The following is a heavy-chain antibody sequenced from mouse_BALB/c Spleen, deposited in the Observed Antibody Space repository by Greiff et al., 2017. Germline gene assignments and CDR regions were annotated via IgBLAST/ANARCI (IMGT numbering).Heavy chain of an antibody. Sequence: VQLQQSGAELVRPGASVTLSCKASGYTFTDYEMHWVKQTPVHGLEWIGAIDPETGGTAYNQKFKGKATLTADKSSSTAYMELRSLTSEDSAVYYCTRRAYYLFAYWGQGTLVTVSA. CDR3: TRRAYYLFAY. CDR2: IDPETGGT. CDR1: GYTFTDYE. V-gene: IGHV1-15*01. J-gene: IGHJ3*01. D-gene: IGHD2-10*01.